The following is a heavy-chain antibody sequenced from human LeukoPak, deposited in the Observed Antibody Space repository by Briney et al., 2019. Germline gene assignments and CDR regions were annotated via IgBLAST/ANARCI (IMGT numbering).Heavy chain of an antibody. D-gene: IGHD2-8*02. V-gene: IGHV3-7*03. Sequence: GGSLRLSCAASGLTFGRSWLTWVRQAPGKGLEWVAKINQDGSESNYVDSVKGRFTISRDNAKSSLYLQMDRLKDQDTAVYHCVRRDCTADACFESPFNCFDHWGQGSLVTVSS. CDR3: VRRDCTADACFESPFNCFDH. CDR2: INQDGSES. J-gene: IGHJ4*02. CDR1: GLTFGRSW.